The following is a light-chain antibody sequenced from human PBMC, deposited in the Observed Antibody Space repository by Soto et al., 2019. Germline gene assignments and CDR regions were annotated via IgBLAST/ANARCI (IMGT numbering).Light chain of an antibody. CDR3: QQYYSTPVT. CDR1: QSVLYSSNNKNY. Sequence: DIVMTQSPDSLAVSLGERATINCKSSQSVLYSSNNKNYLAWYQQSPGQPPKLLIYWASTRESGVPDRFSGSGSGTDFTLTINSLQAEDVAVYYCQQYYSTPVTFGQGTRLEIK. J-gene: IGKJ5*01. V-gene: IGKV4-1*01. CDR2: WAS.